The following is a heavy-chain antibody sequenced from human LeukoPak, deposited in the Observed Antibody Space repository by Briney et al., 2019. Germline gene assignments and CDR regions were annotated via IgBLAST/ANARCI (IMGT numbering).Heavy chain of an antibody. Sequence: PSETLSLTCTVSGGSISSYYWSWIRQPPGKGLEWIGYIYYSGSTNYNPSLKSRVTISVDTSKNQFSLKLSSVTAADTAVYYCARQDGGYCSGGSCHNWFDPWGQGTLVTASS. CDR1: GGSISSYY. CDR3: ARQDGGYCSGGSCHNWFDP. CDR2: IYYSGST. D-gene: IGHD2-15*01. V-gene: IGHV4-59*08. J-gene: IGHJ5*02.